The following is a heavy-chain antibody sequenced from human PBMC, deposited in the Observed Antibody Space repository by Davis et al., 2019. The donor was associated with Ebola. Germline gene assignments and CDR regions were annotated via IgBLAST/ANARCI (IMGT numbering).Heavy chain of an antibody. J-gene: IGHJ4*02. V-gene: IGHV3-48*03. CDR3: ARDGQLWDFDY. Sequence: GESLKISCRASGFTFGSYHMTWVRQAQGKGLEWVSGIRAGDDTTHYADSVKGRFTVSRDNSQNTVYLEMTSLRADDTAVYYCARDGQLWDFDYWGQGTLVTVSS. D-gene: IGHD1-1*01. CDR1: GFTFGSYH. CDR2: IRAGDDTT.